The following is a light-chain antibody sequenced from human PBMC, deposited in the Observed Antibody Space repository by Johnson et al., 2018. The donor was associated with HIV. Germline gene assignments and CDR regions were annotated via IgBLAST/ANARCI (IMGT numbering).Light chain of an antibody. J-gene: IGLJ1*01. CDR3: GTWDSSLSAGRMYV. V-gene: IGLV1-51*02. Sequence: QSVLTQPPSVSAAPGQKVTISCSGSRSNIGNNYVSWYQQLPGTAPKLLIYENNKRPSGIPDRFSGSKSATSATLGITGLQTGDEDDYYCGTWDSSLSAGRMYVCGIGTNVTV. CDR2: ENN. CDR1: RSNIGNNY.